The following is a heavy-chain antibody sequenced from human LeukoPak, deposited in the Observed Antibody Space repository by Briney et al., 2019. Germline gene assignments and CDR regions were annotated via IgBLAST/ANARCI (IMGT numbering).Heavy chain of an antibody. CDR1: GFTLGTYW. CDR3: ARDGDYFRAFDI. CDR2: LNPEGTRA. V-gene: IGHV3-74*03. D-gene: IGHD2-21*02. Sequence: GSLRLSCAASGFTLGTYWMHWVCQAPGKGLVWVARLNPEGTRAAYADSVEGRFSISRHNAKNTLYLQMNSLRADDTAVYHCARDGDYFRAFDIWGQGTIVSVSS. J-gene: IGHJ3*02.